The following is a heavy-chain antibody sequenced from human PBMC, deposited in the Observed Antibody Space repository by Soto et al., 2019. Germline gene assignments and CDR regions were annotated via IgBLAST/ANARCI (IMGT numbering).Heavy chain of an antibody. D-gene: IGHD3-10*01. Sequence: GGSLRLSCAASGFTFSSYGMHWVRQAPGKGLEWVAVISDRGSTTYYAGSVKGRFTISRDNSKNTLYLQMNSLTAEDTAVYYCAKVFYDSGTTFFGVDVWGQGTTVTVSS. J-gene: IGHJ6*02. CDR1: GFTFSSYG. CDR2: ISDRGSTT. V-gene: IGHV3-30*18. CDR3: AKVFYDSGTTFFGVDV.